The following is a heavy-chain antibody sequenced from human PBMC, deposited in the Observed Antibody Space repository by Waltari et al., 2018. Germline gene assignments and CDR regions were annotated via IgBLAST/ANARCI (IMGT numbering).Heavy chain of an antibody. CDR1: GFNFISDA. CDR3: ARHLYSIDYLELGY. V-gene: IGHV3-23*01. CDR2: ISDSGVIT. D-gene: IGHD3-22*01. J-gene: IGHJ4*02. Sequence: EVHLLESGGGLAQPGGSLRLSCAASGFNFISDAMSWVRQAPGKGLEGVSGISDSGVITKYADSVKGRFTVSRDNSKNTVFLQLNSLRAEDTAMYYCARHLYSIDYLELGYWGQGTLVTVSS.